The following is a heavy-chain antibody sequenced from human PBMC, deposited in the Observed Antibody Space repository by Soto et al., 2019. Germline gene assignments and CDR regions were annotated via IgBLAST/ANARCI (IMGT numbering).Heavy chain of an antibody. CDR1: GFTFSSYA. Sequence: GGSLRLSCAASGFTFSSYAMSWVRQAPGKGLEWVSAISGSGGSTYYADSVKGRFTISRDNSMNTLYLQMNSLRAEDTAIYYCAKDDCSGGSCYSGSNYWGQGTLVTVSS. CDR3: AKDDCSGGSCYSGSNY. J-gene: IGHJ4*02. V-gene: IGHV3-23*01. D-gene: IGHD2-15*01. CDR2: ISGSGGST.